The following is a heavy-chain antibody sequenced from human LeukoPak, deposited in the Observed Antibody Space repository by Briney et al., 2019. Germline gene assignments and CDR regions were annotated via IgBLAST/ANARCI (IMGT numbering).Heavy chain of an antibody. CDR1: GGTFSSYA. CDR3: ARGLELPDD. J-gene: IGHJ4*02. CDR2: IIPILGIA. V-gene: IGHV1-69*04. Sequence: SVKVSCKASGGTFSSYAISWVRQAPGQGLEWMGRIIPILGIANYAQKFQGRVTMTRDTSTSTVYMELSSLRSEDTAVYYCARGLELPDDWGQGTLVTVSS. D-gene: IGHD1-26*01.